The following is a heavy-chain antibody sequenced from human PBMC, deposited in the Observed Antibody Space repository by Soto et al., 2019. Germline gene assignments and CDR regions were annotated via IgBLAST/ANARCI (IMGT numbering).Heavy chain of an antibody. CDR2: ISAYNGKT. CDR1: GYTFTSYG. Sequence: ASVKVSCKASGYTFTSYGISWVRQAPGQGLEWMGWISAYNGKTNYAQKLQGRVTMTTDTSTSKAYMELRSLRSDDTAVYYCARIWGVIPYYYYMDVWGKGTTVTVSS. V-gene: IGHV1-18*01. CDR3: ARIWGVIPYYYYMDV. D-gene: IGHD3-10*01. J-gene: IGHJ6*03.